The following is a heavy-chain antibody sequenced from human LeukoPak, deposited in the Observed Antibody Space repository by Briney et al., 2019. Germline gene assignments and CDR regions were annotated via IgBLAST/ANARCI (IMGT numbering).Heavy chain of an antibody. J-gene: IGHJ4*02. V-gene: IGHV1-2*02. CDR1: GYTFTASY. Sequence: ASVKVSCKASGYTFTASYIQWLRQAPGQGLEWMGWINADNGDTKYTEKFQGRVTMTRDTSISTAYMELSRLTSDDTAVYYCARELDYWGQGTLVTVSS. CDR2: INADNGDT. CDR3: ARELDY.